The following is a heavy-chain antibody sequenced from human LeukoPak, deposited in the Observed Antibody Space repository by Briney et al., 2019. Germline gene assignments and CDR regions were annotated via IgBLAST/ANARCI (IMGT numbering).Heavy chain of an antibody. CDR2: ISSSGSTI. CDR1: GFTFSDYY. Sequence: GGSLRLSCAASGFTFSDYYMSWIRQAPGKGLEWVSYISSSGSTIYYADSVKGRFTISRDNSKNTLYLQMNGLRAEDTAVYYCAKDRGRFAAVADIWGQGTLVTVSS. J-gene: IGHJ4*02. V-gene: IGHV3-11*01. CDR3: AKDRGRFAAVADI. D-gene: IGHD6-19*01.